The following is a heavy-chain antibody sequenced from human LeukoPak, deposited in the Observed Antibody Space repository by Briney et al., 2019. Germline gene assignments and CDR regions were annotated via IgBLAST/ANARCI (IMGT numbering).Heavy chain of an antibody. V-gene: IGHV4-31*03. J-gene: IGHJ4*02. CDR3: ARDPTYYDFWSGYYPTNYFDY. CDR2: IYYSGST. Sequence: SETLSLTCTVSGGSISSGGYYWSWIRQHPGKGLEWIGYIYYSGSTYYNPSLKSRVTISVDTSKNQFSLKLSSVTAADTAVYYCARDPTYYDFWSGYYPTNYFDYWGQGALVTVSS. CDR1: GGSISSGGYY. D-gene: IGHD3-3*01.